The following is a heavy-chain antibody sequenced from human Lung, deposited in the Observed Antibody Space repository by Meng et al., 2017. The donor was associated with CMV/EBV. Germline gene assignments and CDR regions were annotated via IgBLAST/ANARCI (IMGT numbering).Heavy chain of an antibody. Sequence: ASVKVFCKASGYFFSNFYMHRGLQAPGQGPEWMGIINPSGGSTIYAQKFQGKVIVTSDTSTSTVYMEMSSLRSEDTAVYYCARDGGYYDFRSGLRGGSAFDIXGQGXMVTVSS. CDR2: INPSGGST. V-gene: IGHV1-46*01. CDR3: ARDGGYYDFRSGLRGGSAFDI. CDR1: GYFFSNFY. D-gene: IGHD3-3*01. J-gene: IGHJ3*02.